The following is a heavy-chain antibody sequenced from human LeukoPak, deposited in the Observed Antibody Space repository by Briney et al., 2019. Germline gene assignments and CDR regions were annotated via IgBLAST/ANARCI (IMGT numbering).Heavy chain of an antibody. J-gene: IGHJ5*02. CDR3: ARHGTITMVRGVIITPSGNWFDP. D-gene: IGHD3-10*01. Sequence: SETLSLTCTVSGGSISSYYWSWIRQPPGKGLEWIGYIYYSGSTNYNPSLKSRVTISVDTSKNQFSLKLSSVTAADTAVYYCARHGTITMVRGVIITPSGNWFDPWGQGTLVTVSS. V-gene: IGHV4-59*08. CDR2: IYYSGST. CDR1: GGSISSYY.